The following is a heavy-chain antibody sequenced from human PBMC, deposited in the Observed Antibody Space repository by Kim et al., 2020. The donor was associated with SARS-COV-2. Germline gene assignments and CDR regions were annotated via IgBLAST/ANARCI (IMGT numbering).Heavy chain of an antibody. V-gene: IGHV3-23*01. CDR2: IRAAGPST. J-gene: IGHJ6*03. Sequence: GGSLRLSCAAYGFSFSSHAMTWVRQAPGMGLEWVSPIRAAGPSTFYADSVKGRFTISRDNSKNTLYLQMNSLRAEDTAIYYCAKDGNYTDWYDYVDVWGKGTAVRVSS. CDR1: GFSFSSHA. CDR3: AKDGNYTDWYDYVDV. D-gene: IGHD4-4*01.